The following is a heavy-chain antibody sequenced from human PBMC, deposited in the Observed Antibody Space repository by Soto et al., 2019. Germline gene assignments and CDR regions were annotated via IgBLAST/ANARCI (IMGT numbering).Heavy chain of an antibody. V-gene: IGHV1-69*01. J-gene: IGHJ2*01. CDR1: GGTFSSYA. CDR2: IIPIFGTA. Sequence: QVQLVQSGAEVKKPGSSVKVSCKASGGTFSSYAISWVRQAPGQGLEWMGGIIPIFGTANYAQKFQGRVTNTAEQSPSTAYMELSSLRSEDTAVYYCARDYGGYSSSWNYWYFDLWGRGTLVTVSS. CDR3: ARDYGGYSSSWNYWYFDL. D-gene: IGHD6-13*01.